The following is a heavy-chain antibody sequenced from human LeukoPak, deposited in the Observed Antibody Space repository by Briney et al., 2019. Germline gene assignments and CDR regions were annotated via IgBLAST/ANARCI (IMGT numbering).Heavy chain of an antibody. V-gene: IGHV4-59*08. CDR3: ARLLGYCSSTSCGRGWFDP. J-gene: IGHJ5*02. Sequence: SGTLSLTCTVSGGSVSSYYWSWIRQPPGKGLEWIGYIYYSGSTNYNPSLKSRVTISVDTSKNQFSLKLSSVTAADTAVYYCARLLGYCSSTSCGRGWFDPWGQGTLVTVSS. CDR1: GGSVSSYY. CDR2: IYYSGST. D-gene: IGHD2-2*01.